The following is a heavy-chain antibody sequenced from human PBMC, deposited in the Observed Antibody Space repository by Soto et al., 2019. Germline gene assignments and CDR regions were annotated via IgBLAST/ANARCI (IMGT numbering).Heavy chain of an antibody. J-gene: IGHJ4*02. CDR2: IDYSGST. CDR3: ARGGRTIFGRYFDY. V-gene: IGHV4-30-4*01. D-gene: IGHD3-3*01. Sequence: QVQLQESGPGLVKPSQTLSLTCTVSGGSISSGDYYWSWIRQPPGKGLEWIGYIDYSGSTYYTPSLRSRPTRSVDTSKTQFPLKLSSVTAADTAVYYCARGGRTIFGRYFDYWGQGTLVTVSS. CDR1: GGSISSGDYY.